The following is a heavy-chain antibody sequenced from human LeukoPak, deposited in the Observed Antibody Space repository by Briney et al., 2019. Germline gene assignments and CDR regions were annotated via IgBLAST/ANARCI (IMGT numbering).Heavy chain of an antibody. CDR3: AKGGYCSSTSCSRQIDAFDI. V-gene: IGHV3-23*01. CDR2: ISGSGGST. D-gene: IGHD2-2*01. J-gene: IGHJ3*02. Sequence: GGSLRLSCAASGFTFSDYYMSWVRQAPGKGLEWVSAISGSGGSTYYADSVKGRFTISRDNSKNTLYLQMNSLRAEDTAVYYCAKGGYCSSTSCSRQIDAFDIWGQGTMVTVSS. CDR1: GFTFSDYY.